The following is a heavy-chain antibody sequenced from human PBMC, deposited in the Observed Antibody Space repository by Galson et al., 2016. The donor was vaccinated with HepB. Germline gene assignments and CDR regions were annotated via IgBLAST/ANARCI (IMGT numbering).Heavy chain of an antibody. CDR3: AREGPGTVDY. J-gene: IGHJ4*02. D-gene: IGHD1-1*01. CDR1: GDSIRGFY. Sequence: QVQLQESGPGLVKSSETLSLTCTVSGDSIRGFYWSWIRQPPGKGLEWIGYIYYSGRTNYNPSLKSRVTISVETSKNQFYLKLSSVTAADTAVYYCAREGPGTVDYWGQGTLVTVSS. V-gene: IGHV4-59*01. CDR2: IYYSGRT.